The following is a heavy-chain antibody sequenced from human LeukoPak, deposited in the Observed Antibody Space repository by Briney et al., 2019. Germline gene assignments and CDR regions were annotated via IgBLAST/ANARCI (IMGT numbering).Heavy chain of an antibody. J-gene: IGHJ4*02. CDR3: AKGGCRGTCNPLAY. CDR1: GFTFSGTG. Sequence: GGSLRLSCAASGFTFSGTGMSWDRQAPGKGLEWISSSGDSDGSTYYANSLKGRFTISRDNSKNTLYLQMNNLRAEDTAVYYCAKGGCRGTCNPLAYWGQGALVTVSP. D-gene: IGHD2-15*01. CDR2: SGDSDGST. V-gene: IGHV3-23*01.